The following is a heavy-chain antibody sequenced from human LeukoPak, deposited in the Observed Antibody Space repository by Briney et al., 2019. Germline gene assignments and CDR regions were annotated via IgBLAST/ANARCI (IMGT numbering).Heavy chain of an antibody. D-gene: IGHD3-22*01. CDR1: GYMFICYY. V-gene: IGHV1-2*02. CDR3: ARDSSITTPRRGFDI. CDR2: INPNSGGT. J-gene: IGHJ3*02. Sequence: GASVKVSCKASGYMFICYYIHWVRHPPGQGLEWMGWINPNSGGTNYAQKFRGRVTMTRAPSINTAYMEVISLASDDTAVYYCARDSSITTPRRGFDIWGQGTKVTVSS.